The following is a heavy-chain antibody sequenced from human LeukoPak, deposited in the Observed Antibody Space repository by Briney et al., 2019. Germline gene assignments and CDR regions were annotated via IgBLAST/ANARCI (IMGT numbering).Heavy chain of an antibody. J-gene: IGHJ6*02. CDR1: GFTFSSWS. CDR3: AKAGQIAVAGTYDYYGMDV. D-gene: IGHD6-19*01. V-gene: IGHV3-48*01. Sequence: PGGSLRLSCGASGFTFSSWSMIWVRQAPGKGLEWRSYISGTSSNIYYADRVKRRFNIHRDNSEHTVYAQMHTLRAEDTAVYYCAKAGQIAVAGTYDYYGMDVWGQGTTVTVSS. CDR2: ISGTSSNI.